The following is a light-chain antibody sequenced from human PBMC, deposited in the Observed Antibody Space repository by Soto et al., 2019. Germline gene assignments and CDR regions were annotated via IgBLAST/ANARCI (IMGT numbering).Light chain of an antibody. Sequence: EIVLTQSPATLSLSPGERATLSCRASQSISTYLAWYQQQPGQAPRLLIYDASNMPPGIPARFSGSGSGTDFTLTISSLEPEDFAVYYCQQRRNWPPFTFGQGTRLEIK. V-gene: IGKV3-11*01. CDR2: DAS. CDR1: QSISTY. CDR3: QQRRNWPPFT. J-gene: IGKJ5*01.